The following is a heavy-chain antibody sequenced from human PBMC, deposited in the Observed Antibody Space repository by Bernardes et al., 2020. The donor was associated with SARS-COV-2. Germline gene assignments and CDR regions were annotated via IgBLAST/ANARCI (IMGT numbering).Heavy chain of an antibody. J-gene: IGHJ6*04. CDR3: ATHAGGRAGRRDASGRLYDYGMDV. CDR1: GGYIRSGSHY. D-gene: IGHD3-10*01. Sequence: SETLSLTCSVSGGYIRSGSHYWGWIRQPPGKGLEWIGSIYYTGTPHYNPSLKSRLTISVDTSKKQFSLNLSSVTAADTAVYYCATHAGGRAGRRDASGRLYDYGMDVWGKGTTVTVAS. CDR2: IYYTGTP. V-gene: IGHV4-39*01.